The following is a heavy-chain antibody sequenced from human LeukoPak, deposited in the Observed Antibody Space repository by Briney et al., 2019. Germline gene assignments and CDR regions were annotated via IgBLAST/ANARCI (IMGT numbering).Heavy chain of an antibody. Sequence: SVKVSCKASGGTFSSYTISWVRQAPGQGLEWMGRIIPILGIANYAQKLQGRVTMTTDTSTSTAYMELRSLRSDDTAVYYCARGYAQWELLVDYYGMDVWGQGTTVTVSS. V-gene: IGHV1-69*02. J-gene: IGHJ6*02. CDR2: IIPILGIA. CDR3: ARGYAQWELLVDYYGMDV. CDR1: GGTFSSYT. D-gene: IGHD1-26*01.